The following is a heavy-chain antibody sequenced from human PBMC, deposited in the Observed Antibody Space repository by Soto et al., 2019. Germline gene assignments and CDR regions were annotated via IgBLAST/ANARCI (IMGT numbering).Heavy chain of an antibody. CDR1: GFSIGSSA. J-gene: IGHJ4*02. Sequence: EVQLLESGGGLVQPGGSLRLSCAASGFSIGSSACTLVCHAPGKGLYWVSTIGGNGVTTFYAVSVKGRFPISRDISRNTVFLQMSSLRAEDTALYYCAKSSRYCSGGGCFYYFDYWGQGTLVTVSS. D-gene: IGHD2-15*01. CDR2: IGGNGVTT. CDR3: AKSSRYCSGGGCFYYFDY. V-gene: IGHV3-23*01.